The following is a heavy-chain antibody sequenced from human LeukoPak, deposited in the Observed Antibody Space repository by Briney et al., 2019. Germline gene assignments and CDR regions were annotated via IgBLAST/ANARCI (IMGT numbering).Heavy chain of an antibody. J-gene: IGHJ4*02. Sequence: ASVKVSCKASGYTFTSYGISWVRQAPGQGLEWMGWISAYNGNTNYAQKLQGRVTMTTDTSTSTAYMELRSLRSDDTAVYYCALAGTYYYGSSGYLTPFDYWGQGTLVTVSS. CDR2: ISAYNGNT. CDR1: GYTFTSYG. CDR3: ALAGTYYYGSSGYLTPFDY. D-gene: IGHD3-22*01. V-gene: IGHV1-18*01.